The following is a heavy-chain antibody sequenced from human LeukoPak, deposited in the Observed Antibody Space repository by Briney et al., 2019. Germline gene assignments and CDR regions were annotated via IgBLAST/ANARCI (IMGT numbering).Heavy chain of an antibody. V-gene: IGHV3-72*01. Sequence: GGSLRLSCAASGFTFSDHYMDWVRHAPGKGLEWVCRSRNRAKSYTTDYAASVRGRFTISRDDSQHSLYLQMRSLKTEDTAVYHCVRVADTSDWHFDYWGEGTLVTVSS. CDR3: VRVADTSDWHFDY. J-gene: IGHJ4*02. CDR2: SRNRAKSYTT. D-gene: IGHD6-19*01. CDR1: GFTFSDHY.